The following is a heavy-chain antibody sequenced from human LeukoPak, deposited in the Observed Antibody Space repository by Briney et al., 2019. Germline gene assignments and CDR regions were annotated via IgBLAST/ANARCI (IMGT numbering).Heavy chain of an antibody. J-gene: IGHJ3*02. CDR2: IYYSGST. V-gene: IGHV4-31*03. Sequence: PSETLSLTCTVSGGSISSGGYYWSWIRQHPGKGLEWIGYIYYSGSTYYNPSLKSRVTISVDTSKNQFSLKLSSVTAADTAVYYCARQCGGDCHSGAEYAFDIWGQGTMVTVSS. D-gene: IGHD2-21*02. CDR3: ARQCGGDCHSGAEYAFDI. CDR1: GGSISSGGYY.